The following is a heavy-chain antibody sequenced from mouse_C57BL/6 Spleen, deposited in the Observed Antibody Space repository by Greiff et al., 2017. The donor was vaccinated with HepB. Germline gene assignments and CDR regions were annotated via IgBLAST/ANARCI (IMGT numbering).Heavy chain of an antibody. J-gene: IGHJ1*03. D-gene: IGHD1-1*02. Sequence: QVQLQQPGAELVKPGASVKLSCKASGYTFTSYWMQWVKQRPGQGLEWIGEIDPSDSYTNYNQKFKGKATLTVDTSSSTAYMQLSSLTSEDSAVYDCARVPGGGSWYFDVWGTGTTVTVSS. CDR3: ARVPGGGSWYFDV. CDR2: IDPSDSYT. CDR1: GYTFTSYW. V-gene: IGHV1-50*01.